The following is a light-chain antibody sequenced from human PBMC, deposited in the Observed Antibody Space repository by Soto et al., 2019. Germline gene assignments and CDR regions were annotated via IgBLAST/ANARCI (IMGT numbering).Light chain of an antibody. CDR1: SSDVGGYNY. J-gene: IGLJ3*02. CDR2: DVS. Sequence: QSVLTQPASVSGSPGQSITISCTGTSSDVGGYNYVSWYQQHPGKAPKLMIYDVSNQPSGVSNRFSGSKSGNTASLTISGLQAEDEADYYCSSYTSSSTPRVFGGGTQLTVL. CDR3: SSYTSSSTPRV. V-gene: IGLV2-14*01.